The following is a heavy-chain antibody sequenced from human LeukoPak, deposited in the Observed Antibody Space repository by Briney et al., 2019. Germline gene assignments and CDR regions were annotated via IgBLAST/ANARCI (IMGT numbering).Heavy chain of an antibody. J-gene: IGHJ6*03. D-gene: IGHD1-1*01. V-gene: IGHV1-46*01. CDR1: GYTFTSYY. CDR2: INPSGGST. CDR3: ASEGSGTRGYYYYMNV. Sequence: ASVKVSCKAFGYTFTSYYMHWVQQAPGQGLKWMGIINPSGGSTSYAEKFQGRVTMTRVTSTSTVYMELSSLRSEDTRVNYCASEGSGTRGYYYYMNVWGTVTTVTVSS.